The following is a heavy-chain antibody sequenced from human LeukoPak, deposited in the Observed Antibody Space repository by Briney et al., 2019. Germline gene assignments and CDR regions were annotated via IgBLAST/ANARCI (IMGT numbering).Heavy chain of an antibody. CDR1: GGSISTHY. CDR3: AKRGVEMSAVRPDNWLDP. V-gene: IGHV4-59*08. D-gene: IGHD5-24*01. CDR2: ISYSGST. Sequence: SETLSRTCSVSGGSISTHYYNWIRQSPGKGLEWIGRISYSGSTDYNPSLQSRVTISIDTSKNQFSLRLTSVTAADTAVYYCAKRGVEMSAVRPDNWLDPWGQGTLVTVSS. J-gene: IGHJ5*02.